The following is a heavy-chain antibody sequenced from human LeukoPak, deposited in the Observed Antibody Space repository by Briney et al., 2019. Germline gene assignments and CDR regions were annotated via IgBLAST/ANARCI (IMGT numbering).Heavy chain of an antibody. Sequence: PSETLSLTCTVSGGSISSYYWSWIRQPPGKGLEWIGYIYYSGSTNYNPSLKSRVTISVDTSKNQFSLKLSSLTAADTAVYYCARGPETYYYDSSGYSNWGQGTLVTVSS. CDR1: GGSISSYY. CDR3: ARGPETYYYDSSGYSN. V-gene: IGHV4-59*01. CDR2: IYYSGST. D-gene: IGHD3-22*01. J-gene: IGHJ4*02.